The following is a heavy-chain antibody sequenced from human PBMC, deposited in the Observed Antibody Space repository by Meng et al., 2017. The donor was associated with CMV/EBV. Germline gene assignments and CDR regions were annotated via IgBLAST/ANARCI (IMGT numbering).Heavy chain of an antibody. Sequence: GGSLRLSCAASGFTFSSYSMNWVRQAPGKGLEWVSSISSGGSYIYYADSVKGRFTISRDNAKNSLYLQMNSLRAEDTAVYYCARALSQRITIFEGISSHYYYGIDVWGQGTTVTVSS. V-gene: IGHV3-21*01. CDR2: ISSGGSYI. D-gene: IGHD3-3*01. CDR3: ARALSQRITIFEGISSHYYYGIDV. CDR1: GFTFSSYS. J-gene: IGHJ6*02.